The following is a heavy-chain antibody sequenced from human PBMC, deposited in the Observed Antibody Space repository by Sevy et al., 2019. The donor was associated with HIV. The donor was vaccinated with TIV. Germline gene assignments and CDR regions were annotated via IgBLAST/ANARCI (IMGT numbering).Heavy chain of an antibody. V-gene: IGHV3-23*01. CDR2: ISGSGTRT. J-gene: IGHJ6*03. D-gene: IGHD3-22*01. CDR1: GFSFDSYG. Sequence: GESLKISCAVSGFSFDSYGMTWVRQAPAKGLEWVSAISGSGTRTYYADSVKGRFIISRDNSKNTLDLQMNSLRAEDTAMYYCAKGGGGHYDPDEIAYYFYYYNMDVWGKGTTVTVSS. CDR3: AKGGGGHYDPDEIAYYFYYYNMDV.